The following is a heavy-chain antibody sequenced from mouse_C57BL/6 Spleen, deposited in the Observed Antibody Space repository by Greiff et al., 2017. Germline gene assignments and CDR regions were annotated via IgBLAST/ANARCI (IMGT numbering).Heavy chain of an antibody. CDR1: GFTFKSYC. Sequence: VQLQQSGAELVKPGASVKLSCTASGFTFKSYCMTWVKQRPEQGLEWIGRIDPEDGETKYAPKFQGKATITADTSSTTAYLQLSSLTSEDTAVXYCAREGYGSKGWFADWGQGTLVTVSA. CDR2: IDPEDGET. V-gene: IGHV14-2*01. CDR3: AREGYGSKGWFAD. J-gene: IGHJ3*01. D-gene: IGHD1-1*01.